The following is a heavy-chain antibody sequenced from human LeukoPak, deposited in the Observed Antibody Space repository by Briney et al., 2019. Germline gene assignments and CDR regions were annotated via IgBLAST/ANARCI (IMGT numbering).Heavy chain of an antibody. J-gene: IGHJ6*03. Sequence: TGGSLRLSCAASGFTFSSYAMSWVRQAPGKGLEWVSAISGSGGSTYYADSVKGRFTISRDNSKNTLYLQMNSLRAEDTAVYYCAISGSYSPYYYYYMDVWGKGTTVTVSS. CDR1: GFTFSSYA. D-gene: IGHD1-26*01. V-gene: IGHV3-23*01. CDR2: ISGSGGST. CDR3: AISGSYSPYYYYYMDV.